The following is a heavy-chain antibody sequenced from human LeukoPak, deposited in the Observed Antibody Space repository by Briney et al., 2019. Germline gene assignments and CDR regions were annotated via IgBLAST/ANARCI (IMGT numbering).Heavy chain of an antibody. Sequence: GGSLRLSCAASGFTFRSYSMNWVRQAPGKGLEWVSSISSSSSYIYYADSLKGRFTISRDNAKNSLYLQMNSLRAEDTAVYYCAKEGIAVAGKGLYYFDYWGQGTLVTVSS. V-gene: IGHV3-21*04. CDR1: GFTFRSYS. CDR2: ISSSSSYI. J-gene: IGHJ4*02. CDR3: AKEGIAVAGKGLYYFDY. D-gene: IGHD6-19*01.